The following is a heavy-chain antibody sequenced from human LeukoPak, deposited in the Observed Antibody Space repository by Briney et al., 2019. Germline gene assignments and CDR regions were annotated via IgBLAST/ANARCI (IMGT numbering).Heavy chain of an antibody. V-gene: IGHV4-59*01. CDR2: MSYSGDA. D-gene: IGHD1-26*01. J-gene: IGHJ4*02. CDR3: ARDIRSVGATLYFDY. CDR1: GDSITNYY. Sequence: PSETLSLTCTVSGDSITNYYWSWLRQPAGKGPEWIAYMSYSGDATYNPSLKSRVTISIDASKNQFSLKLNSVTAADTAVYYCARDIRSVGATLYFDYWGQGTLVTVSS.